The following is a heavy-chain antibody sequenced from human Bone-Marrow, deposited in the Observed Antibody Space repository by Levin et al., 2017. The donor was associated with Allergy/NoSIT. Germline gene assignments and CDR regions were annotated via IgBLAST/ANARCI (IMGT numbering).Heavy chain of an antibody. CDR2: ISRSSSTI. Sequence: GGSLRLSCAASGFTFSRYSMNWVRQAPGRGLEWVSYISRSSSTISYADSVKGRFTISRDNAKNSLYLQMNSLRDEDTAVYYCARTDCSGTSCDYCCDSWGQGTLVTVS. J-gene: IGHJ4*02. D-gene: IGHD2-2*01. CDR1: GFTFSRYS. CDR3: ARTDCSGTSCDYCCDS. V-gene: IGHV3-48*02.